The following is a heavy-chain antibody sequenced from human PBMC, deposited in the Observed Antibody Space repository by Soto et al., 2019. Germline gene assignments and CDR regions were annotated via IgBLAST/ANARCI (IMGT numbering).Heavy chain of an antibody. J-gene: IGHJ6*02. V-gene: IGHV1-8*01. Sequence: ASVKFSCKASGYTFTSYDINWARQATGQGLEWMGWMNPNSGNTGYAQKFQGRVTMTRNTSISTAYMELSSLRSEDTAVYYCARAPGGAASYYYYYGMDVWGQGTTVTVSS. CDR3: ARAPGGAASYYYYYGMDV. CDR2: MNPNSGNT. CDR1: GYTFTSYD. D-gene: IGHD6-13*01.